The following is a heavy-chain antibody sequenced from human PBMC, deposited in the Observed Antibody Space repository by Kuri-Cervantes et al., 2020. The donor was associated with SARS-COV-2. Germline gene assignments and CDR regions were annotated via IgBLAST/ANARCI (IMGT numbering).Heavy chain of an antibody. CDR2: ISYDGSNK. V-gene: IGHV3-30*03. Sequence: GGSLRLSCAASGFTFSSCGMHWVRQAPGKGLEWVAVISYDGSNKYYADSVKGRFTISRDNSKNTLYLQMNSLRAEDTAVYYCATKPPGVNDAFDIWGQGTMVTVSS. D-gene: IGHD1-14*01. CDR3: ATKPPGVNDAFDI. CDR1: GFTFSSCG. J-gene: IGHJ3*02.